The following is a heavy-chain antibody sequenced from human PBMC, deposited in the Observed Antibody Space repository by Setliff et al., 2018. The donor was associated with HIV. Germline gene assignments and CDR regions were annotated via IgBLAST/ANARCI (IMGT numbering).Heavy chain of an antibody. CDR3: ASYRKAERWLQLGGNFDY. Sequence: SETLSLTCAVSNGSISSGVSYWSWIRQLPGKGLEWIGSIYYSGSTYYNPSLKSRVTISVDTSKNQFSLKLSSVTAADTAVYYCASYRKAERWLQLGGNFDYWGQGTLVTVSS. V-gene: IGHV4-39*01. CDR2: IYYSGST. CDR1: NGSISSGVSY. D-gene: IGHD5-12*01. J-gene: IGHJ4*02.